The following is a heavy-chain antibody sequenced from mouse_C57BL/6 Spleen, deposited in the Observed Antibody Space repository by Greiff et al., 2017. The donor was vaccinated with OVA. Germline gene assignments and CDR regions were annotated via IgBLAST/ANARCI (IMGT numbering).Heavy chain of an antibody. CDR2: IYPGSGST. CDR3: ARDGYDDEDYFDY. Sequence: QVQLKQPGAELVKPGASVKMSCKASGYTFTSYWITWVKQRPGQGLEWIGDIYPGSGSTNYNEKFKSKATLTVDTSSSTAYMQLSSLTSEDSAVYYCARDGYDDEDYFDYWGQGTTLTVSS. V-gene: IGHV1-55*01. D-gene: IGHD2-2*01. CDR1: GYTFTSYW. J-gene: IGHJ2*01.